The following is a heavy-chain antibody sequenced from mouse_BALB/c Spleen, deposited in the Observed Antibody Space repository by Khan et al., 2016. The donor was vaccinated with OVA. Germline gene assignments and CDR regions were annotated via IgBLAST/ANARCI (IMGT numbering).Heavy chain of an antibody. Sequence: QIQLVQSGPELKKPAETVQISCKASGFTFTNYGMNWVRQAPGKGLKWMGWINTYTGEPTFTDDFKGRFAFSLETSASTAYLQINSLKNEDTATYFCARVGYNGTMDFWGQGTSVTVSS. V-gene: IGHV9-3-1*01. J-gene: IGHJ4*01. CDR1: GFTFTNYG. D-gene: IGHD2-14*01. CDR3: ARVGYNGTMDF. CDR2: INTYTGEP.